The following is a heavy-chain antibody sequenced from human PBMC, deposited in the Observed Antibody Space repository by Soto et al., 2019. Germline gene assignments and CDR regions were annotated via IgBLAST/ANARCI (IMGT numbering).Heavy chain of an antibody. J-gene: IGHJ4*02. CDR2: IYSGGST. V-gene: IGHV3-53*01. D-gene: IGHD4-17*01. CDR1: GFTVSSNY. Sequence: HPGGSLRLSCAASGFTVSSNYMSWVRQAPGKGLEWVSVIYSGGSTYYADSVKGRFTISRDNSKNTLYLQMNSLRAEDTAVYYCARETYGGDYVVYWGQGTLVTVSS. CDR3: ARETYGGDYVVY.